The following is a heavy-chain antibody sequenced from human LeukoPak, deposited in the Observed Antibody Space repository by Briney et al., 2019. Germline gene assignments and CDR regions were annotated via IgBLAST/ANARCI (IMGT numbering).Heavy chain of an antibody. V-gene: IGHV4-39*01. CDR3: AIRGEPLGYYYYYMDV. D-gene: IGHD1-26*01. J-gene: IGHJ6*03. CDR1: GGSISSSSYY. CDR2: IYYSGST. Sequence: SETLTLTCTVSGGSISSSSYYWGWIRQPPGKGLEWIGSIYYSGSTYYNPSLKSRVTISVDTSKNQFSLKLSSVTAADTAVYYCAIRGEPLGYYYYYMDVWRKGTTVTVSS.